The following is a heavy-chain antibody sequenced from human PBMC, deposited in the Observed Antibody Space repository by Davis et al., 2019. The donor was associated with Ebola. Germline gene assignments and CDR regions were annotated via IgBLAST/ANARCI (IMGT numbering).Heavy chain of an antibody. Sequence: PGGSLRPSCAASGFTFSDYYMSWIRQAPGKGLERVSYISSSSSYTNYADSVKGRFTISRDNAENSLYLQMNSLRAEDTAVYYCARVRPDIVVVPAAGRLDVWGKGTTVTVSS. CDR1: GFTFSDYY. CDR2: ISSSSSYT. D-gene: IGHD2-2*01. CDR3: ARVRPDIVVVPAAGRLDV. V-gene: IGHV3-11*06. J-gene: IGHJ6*04.